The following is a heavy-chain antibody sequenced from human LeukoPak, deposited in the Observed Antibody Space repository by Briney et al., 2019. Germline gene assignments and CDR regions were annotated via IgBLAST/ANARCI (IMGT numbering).Heavy chain of an antibody. CDR1: GFTFSSYE. J-gene: IGHJ4*02. Sequence: GGSLRLSCAASGFTFSSYEMNWVRQAPGRGLEWVSYISYSENRIYYADSVKGRFTISRDNAKDSLYLQMNSLRADDTAVYYCARGVTLDYWGQGTLVTVSS. CDR2: ISYSENRI. D-gene: IGHD2-21*02. CDR3: ARGVTLDY. V-gene: IGHV3-48*03.